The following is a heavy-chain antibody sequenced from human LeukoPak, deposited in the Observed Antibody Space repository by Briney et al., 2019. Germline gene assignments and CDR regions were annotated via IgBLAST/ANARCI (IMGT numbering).Heavy chain of an antibody. CDR1: GFSFSGHW. J-gene: IGHJ4*02. Sequence: GGSLRFSCAASGFSFSGHWMSWVRQAPGKGLELVANIKQDGSEQYYVDSVRGRFTISRDNAKNSLYLQMNSLTAEDTAVYYCARWAFTIDYWGQGTLVTVSS. CDR3: ARWAFTIDY. CDR2: IKQDGSEQ. V-gene: IGHV3-7*01.